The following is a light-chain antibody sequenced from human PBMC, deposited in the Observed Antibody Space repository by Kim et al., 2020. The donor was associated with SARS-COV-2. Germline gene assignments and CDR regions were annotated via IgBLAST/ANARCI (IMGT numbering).Light chain of an antibody. J-gene: IGLJ3*02. CDR3: NTRDSSGNHME. Sequence: SSELTQDPAVSVALGPTVRIPFPLYKLRSYYSFWYQQKPGQAPVLVIYGKKNPPSGNPYGFSGSSSGKKASLNIHGGPAEDEADYYCNTRDSSGNHMEFG. V-gene: IGLV3-19*01. CDR2: GKK. CDR1: KLRSYY.